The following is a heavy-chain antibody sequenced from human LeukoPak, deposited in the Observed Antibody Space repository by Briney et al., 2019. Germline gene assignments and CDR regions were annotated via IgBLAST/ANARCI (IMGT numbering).Heavy chain of an antibody. J-gene: IGHJ3*02. CDR1: GGSISSYY. CDR3: AREPYCSSTSCYTKDAFDI. V-gene: IGHV4-59*01. D-gene: IGHD2-2*02. CDR2: IYYSGST. Sequence: SETLSLTCTVSGGSISSYYWSWIRQPPGKGLEWIGYIYYSGSTNYNPSLKSRVTISVDTSKNQFSLKLSSVTAADTAVYYCAREPYCSSTSCYTKDAFDIWGQGTMVTVSS.